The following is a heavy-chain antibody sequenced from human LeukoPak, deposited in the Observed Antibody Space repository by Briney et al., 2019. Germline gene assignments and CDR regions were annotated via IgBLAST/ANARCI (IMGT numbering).Heavy chain of an antibody. D-gene: IGHD5-18*01. CDR1: GGSISSYY. V-gene: IGHV4-59*12. CDR2: IYYSGST. CDR3: ARDIAMGNFDH. J-gene: IGHJ4*02. Sequence: SETLSLTCTVSGGSISSYYWSWIRQPPGKGLEWIGYIYYSGSTNYNPSLKSRVTISVDTSKNQFSLKLSSVTAADTAVYYCARDIAMGNFDHWGQGTLVTVSS.